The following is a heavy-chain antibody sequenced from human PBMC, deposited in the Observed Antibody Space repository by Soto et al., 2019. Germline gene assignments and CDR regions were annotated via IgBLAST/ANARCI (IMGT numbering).Heavy chain of an antibody. CDR3: ARTSAQRITMIVVVISSYYFDY. CDR2: MNPNSGNT. CDR1: GYTFTSYY. D-gene: IGHD3-22*01. J-gene: IGHJ4*02. V-gene: IGHV1-8*01. Sequence: ASVKVSCKASGYTFTSYYINWVRQATGQGLEWMGWMNPNSGNTGYAQKIQGRVTMTRNTSISTAYMELSSLRSEDTAVYYCARTSAQRITMIVVVISSYYFDYWGQGT.